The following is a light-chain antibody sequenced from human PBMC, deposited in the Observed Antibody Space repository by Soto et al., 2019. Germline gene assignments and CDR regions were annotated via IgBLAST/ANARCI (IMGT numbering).Light chain of an antibody. CDR1: QSVSSTL. CDR2: GGS. CDR3: QHYGDSSWT. V-gene: IGKV3-20*01. Sequence: EIVLTQSPVALSLSPGERATLSCRASQSVSSTLLTWYQQKPGQAPRLLIYGGSSRATGIPDRFSGSGSGTDFTLTISRLEPEDFAVYFCQHYGDSSWTFGQGTRVEIK. J-gene: IGKJ1*01.